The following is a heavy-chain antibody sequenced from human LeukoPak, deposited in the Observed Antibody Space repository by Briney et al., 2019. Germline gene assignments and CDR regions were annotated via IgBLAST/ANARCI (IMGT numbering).Heavy chain of an antibody. D-gene: IGHD6-13*01. Sequence: PGGSLRLSCAAAGFTFSNCAMNWLRQPPGKGLEWIGYMSYSGTTNYNPSLKSRVTISIDTSKSQFSLKLNSVTAADTAVYYCAGSSNWLPFDHWGQGTLVTVSS. CDR2: MSYSGTT. J-gene: IGHJ4*02. CDR1: GFTFSNCA. V-gene: IGHV4-59*01. CDR3: AGSSNWLPFDH.